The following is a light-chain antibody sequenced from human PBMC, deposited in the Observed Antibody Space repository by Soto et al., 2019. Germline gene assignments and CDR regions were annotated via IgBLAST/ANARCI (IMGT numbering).Light chain of an antibody. CDR2: GNS. CDR1: SSNIGAGYD. V-gene: IGLV1-40*01. CDR3: QSYDSSLSGWV. Sequence: QPVLTQPPSVSGAPGQRVTISCTGSSSNIGAGYDVHWYQQLPGTAPKLLIYGNSNRPSGVPDRFSGSKSGTSASLAITGLQAEVEADYYCQSYDSSLSGWVFGTGTKVTVL. J-gene: IGLJ1*01.